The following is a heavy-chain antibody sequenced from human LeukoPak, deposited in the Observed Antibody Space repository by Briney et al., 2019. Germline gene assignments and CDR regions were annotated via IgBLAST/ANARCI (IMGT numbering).Heavy chain of an antibody. CDR2: IYYSGST. Sequence: PSETLSLTCTVSGGSISTSSYYWGWIRQPPGKGLEWIGSIYYSGSTFYNPSLKSRVTISVDTSKNQFSLKLSSVTAADTAVYYCARVPSFRSPRYSSGYLAFDYWGQGTLVTVSS. CDR1: GGSISTSSYY. D-gene: IGHD3-22*01. J-gene: IGHJ4*02. CDR3: ARVPSFRSPRYSSGYLAFDY. V-gene: IGHV4-39*01.